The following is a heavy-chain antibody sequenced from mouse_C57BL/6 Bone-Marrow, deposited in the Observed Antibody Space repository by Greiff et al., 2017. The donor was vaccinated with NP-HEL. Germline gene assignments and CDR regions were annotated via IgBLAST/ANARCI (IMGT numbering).Heavy chain of an antibody. J-gene: IGHJ2*01. CDR3: AVYYYYFDY. Sequence: VQLQQSGPELVKPGASVKISCKASGYAFSSSWMNWVKQRPGKGLEWIGRIYPGDGDTNYNGKFKGKATLTADKSSSTAYMPLSSLTSEDSAVYFCAVYYYYFDYWGQGTTLTVSS. CDR1: GYAFSSSW. CDR2: IYPGDGDT. V-gene: IGHV1-82*01. D-gene: IGHD1-1*01.